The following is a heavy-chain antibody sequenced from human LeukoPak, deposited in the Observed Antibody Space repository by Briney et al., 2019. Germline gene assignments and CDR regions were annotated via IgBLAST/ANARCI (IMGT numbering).Heavy chain of an antibody. D-gene: IGHD3-22*01. Sequence: GGSLRLSCAASGFTFSSYGMQWVRQAPGKGLEWVAFIRYDENNTYYADSVQGRFTISRDNSKNTLYLQMNSLRAEDTAVYYCARSYYYDSSGYSPGFGYWGQGTLVTVSS. CDR2: IRYDENNT. J-gene: IGHJ4*02. CDR1: GFTFSSYG. V-gene: IGHV3-30*02. CDR3: ARSYYYDSSGYSPGFGY.